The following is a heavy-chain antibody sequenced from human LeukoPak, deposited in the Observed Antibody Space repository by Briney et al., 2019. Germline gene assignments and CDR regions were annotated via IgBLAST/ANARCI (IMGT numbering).Heavy chain of an antibody. CDR3: AKAPSQWELPDY. CDR2: ISGSDGRT. D-gene: IGHD1-26*01. V-gene: IGHV3-23*01. CDR1: GFSFNSYA. Sequence: PGGSLRLSCAASGFSFNSYAMSWVRQAPGKGLEWVSSISGSDGRTYNADSVKGRSTISRDNSKSTLYLQMNSLRDEDTAVYYCAKAPSQWELPDYWGQGTLVTVSS. J-gene: IGHJ4*02.